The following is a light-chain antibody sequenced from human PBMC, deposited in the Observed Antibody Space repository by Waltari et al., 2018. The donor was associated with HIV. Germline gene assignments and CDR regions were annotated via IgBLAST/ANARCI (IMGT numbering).Light chain of an antibody. CDR1: SSDVGGHNY. J-gene: IGLJ3*02. V-gene: IGLV2-8*01. Sequence: QSSLTQPPSASGSPGQSVTISCTGTSSDVGGHNYVSWYQQHPGKAPKLIIYEVSNRPSGVPDRFSGSKSGNTASLTVSGLQAEDEADYYCHVWDSDTKHVLFGGGTKLTVL. CDR3: HVWDSDTKHVL. CDR2: EVS.